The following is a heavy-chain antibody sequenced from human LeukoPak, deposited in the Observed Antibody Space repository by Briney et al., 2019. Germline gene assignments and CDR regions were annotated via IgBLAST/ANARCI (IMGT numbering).Heavy chain of an antibody. Sequence: ASVKVSCKASGYTFTSYGISWVRQAPGQGLEWMGWISAYNGNTNYAQKLQGRVTMTTDTSTSTAYMELRSLRSDDTAVYYCARVSVTMVRGARGWFDPWSQGTLVTVSS. V-gene: IGHV1-18*01. CDR2: ISAYNGNT. CDR3: ARVSVTMVRGARGWFDP. J-gene: IGHJ5*02. CDR1: GYTFTSYG. D-gene: IGHD3-10*01.